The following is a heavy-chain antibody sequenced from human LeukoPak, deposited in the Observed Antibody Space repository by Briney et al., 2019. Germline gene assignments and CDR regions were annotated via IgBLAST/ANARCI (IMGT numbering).Heavy chain of an antibody. CDR3: ARETCSGGTCYLLDY. CDR1: GGSISSYY. V-gene: IGHV4-59*01. Sequence: SETLSLTCTVSGGSISSYYRNWLRQPPGKGLEWIGYIYHSGSTNYNPSLKSRVTVSVDTSKNQFSLKLSSVTAADTAVYYCARETCSGGTCYLLDYWGQGTLVTVSS. D-gene: IGHD2-15*01. J-gene: IGHJ4*02. CDR2: IYHSGST.